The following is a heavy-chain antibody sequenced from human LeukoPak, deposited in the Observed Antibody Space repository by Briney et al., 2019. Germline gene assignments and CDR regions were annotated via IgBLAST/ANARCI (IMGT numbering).Heavy chain of an antibody. Sequence: GGSLRLSCAASGFTVSSNYMSWVRQAPGKGLEWVSVIYSGGSTYYADSVKGRFTISRDNSKNTLYPQMNSLRAEDTAVYYCARDGAERYYDSSGYRDAFDIWGQGTMVTVSS. D-gene: IGHD3-22*01. CDR3: ARDGAERYYDSSGYRDAFDI. V-gene: IGHV3-66*01. J-gene: IGHJ3*02. CDR2: IYSGGST. CDR1: GFTVSSNY.